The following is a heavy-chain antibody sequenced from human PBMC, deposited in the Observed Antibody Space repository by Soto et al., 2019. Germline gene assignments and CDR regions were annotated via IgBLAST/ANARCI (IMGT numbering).Heavy chain of an antibody. CDR3: ERGEDCGGDCPQFYYYYGLCV. CDR1: GGSISSGGYY. Sequence: SETLSLTCTVSGGSISSGGYYWSWIRQHPGKGLEWIGYIYYSGSTYYNPSLKSRVTISVDTSKNQFSLKLSSVTAADTAVYYCERGEDCGGDCPQFYYYYGLCVWGQGSTVPVSS. D-gene: IGHD2-21*02. CDR2: IYYSGST. J-gene: IGHJ6*01. V-gene: IGHV4-31*03.